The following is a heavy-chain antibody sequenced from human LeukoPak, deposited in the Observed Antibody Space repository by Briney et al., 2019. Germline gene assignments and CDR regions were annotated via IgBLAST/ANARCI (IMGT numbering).Heavy chain of an antibody. V-gene: IGHV4-39*01. D-gene: IGHD3/OR15-3a*01. Sequence: GSLRLSCAASGFTFSSYAMSWIRQPPGKGLEWIATIYYSGSTYYNPSLKSRVAISVDTSENQFSLKLTSVTAADSAVYFCARHSSDFWTGYYFGNWFDPWGQGTLVTVSS. CDR2: IYYSGST. J-gene: IGHJ5*02. CDR1: GFTFSSYA. CDR3: ARHSSDFWTGYYFGNWFDP.